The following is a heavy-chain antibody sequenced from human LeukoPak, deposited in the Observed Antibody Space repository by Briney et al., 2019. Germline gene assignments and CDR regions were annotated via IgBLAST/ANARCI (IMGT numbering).Heavy chain of an antibody. V-gene: IGHV3-23*01. CDR3: GKRGLRYFDWSRSYYFDC. D-gene: IGHD3-9*01. J-gene: IGHJ4*02. CDR2: ISGSGGST. CDR1: GFTFSSYA. Sequence: PGGSLRLSCAASGFTFSSYAMSWVRQAPGKGLEWVSAISGSGGSTYYADSVKGRFTISRDNSKNTLYLQMNSLRAEDKAVYYCGKRGLRYFDWSRSYYFDCWGQGTLVTVSS.